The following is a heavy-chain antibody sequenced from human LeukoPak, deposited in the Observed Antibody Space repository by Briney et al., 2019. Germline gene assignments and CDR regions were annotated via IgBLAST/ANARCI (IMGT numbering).Heavy chain of an antibody. D-gene: IGHD2-15*01. J-gene: IGHJ3*02. V-gene: IGHV1-24*01. CDR1: GYTLTELS. CDR2: FDPEDGET. Sequence: ASVKVSCKVSGYTLTELSMHWVRQAPGKGLEWMGGFDPEDGETIYAQKFQGRVTMTEDTSTDTAYMELSSLRSEDTAVYYCATDYCSGGSCYVGAFDIWGQGTMVTLSS. CDR3: ATDYCSGGSCYVGAFDI.